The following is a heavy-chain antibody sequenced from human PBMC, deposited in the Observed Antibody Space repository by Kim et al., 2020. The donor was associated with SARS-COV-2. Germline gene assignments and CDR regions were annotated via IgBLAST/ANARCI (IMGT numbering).Heavy chain of an antibody. CDR3: ASMAGTIDY. J-gene: IGHJ4*02. CDR2: NT. Sequence: NTNYAQKLQGRVTMTTDTSTSTAYMELRSLRSDDTAVYYCASMAGTIDYWGQGTLVTVSS. V-gene: IGHV1-18*01. D-gene: IGHD6-19*01.